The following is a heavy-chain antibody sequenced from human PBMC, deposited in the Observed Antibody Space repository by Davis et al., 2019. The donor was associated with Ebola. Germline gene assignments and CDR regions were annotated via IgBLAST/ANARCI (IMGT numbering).Heavy chain of an antibody. CDR3: AKVLEMATILYFDY. V-gene: IGHV3-30*18. J-gene: IGHJ4*02. Sequence: PGGSLRLSCAASGFTFSSYGMHWVRQAPGKGLEWVAVISYDGSNKYYADSVKGRFTISRDNSKNTLYLQMNSLRAEDTAVYYCAKVLEMATILYFDYWGQGTLVTVSS. CDR2: ISYDGSNK. D-gene: IGHD5-24*01. CDR1: GFTFSSYG.